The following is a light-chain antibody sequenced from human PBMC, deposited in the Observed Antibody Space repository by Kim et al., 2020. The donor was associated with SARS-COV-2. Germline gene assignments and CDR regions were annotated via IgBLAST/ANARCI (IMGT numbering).Light chain of an antibody. CDR2: AAS. CDR3: QQYYSYPYT. Sequence: TQSPSSFSASTGDRVTITCRASQGISSYLAWYQQKPGKAPKLLIYAASTLQSGVPSRFSGSGSGTDFTLTISCLQSEEFATYYCQQYYSYPYTCGQGTKLEI. J-gene: IGKJ2*01. V-gene: IGKV1-8*01. CDR1: QGISSY.